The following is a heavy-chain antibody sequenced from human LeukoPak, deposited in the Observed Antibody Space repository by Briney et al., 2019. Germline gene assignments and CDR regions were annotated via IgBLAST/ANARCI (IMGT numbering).Heavy chain of an antibody. V-gene: IGHV3-30*04. CDR2: ISYDGSNK. CDR1: GFTFSGYA. CDR3: AREISGYDDYYFDY. D-gene: IGHD5-12*01. Sequence: PGGSLRLSCAASGFTFSGYAMHWVRQAPGKGLEWVAVISYDGSNKYYADSVKGRFTISRDNSKNTLYLQMNSLRAEDTAVYYCAREISGYDDYYFDYWGQGTLVTVSS. J-gene: IGHJ4*02.